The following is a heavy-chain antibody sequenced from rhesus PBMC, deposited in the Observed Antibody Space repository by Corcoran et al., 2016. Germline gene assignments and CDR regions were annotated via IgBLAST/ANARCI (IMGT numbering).Heavy chain of an antibody. Sequence: QLQLQESGPGLVKPSETLSLTCAVSGGSISSNYWSWIRQPPGKGLEWIGYIYGSSTSTNYNPSLKSRVTISKDTSKNQFSLKLSSVTAADTAVYYCARELTWFFDYWGQGVLVTVSS. V-gene: IGHV4S10*01. CDR3: ARELTWFFDY. J-gene: IGHJ4*01. D-gene: IGHD1-38*01. CDR1: GGSISSNY. CDR2: IYGSSTST.